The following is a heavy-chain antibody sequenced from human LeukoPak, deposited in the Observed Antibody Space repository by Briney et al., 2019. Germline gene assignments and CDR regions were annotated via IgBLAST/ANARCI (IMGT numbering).Heavy chain of an antibody. CDR2: INWNGGST. CDR3: ARKRGSLTKAYYFDY. V-gene: IGHV3-20*04. Sequence: GGSLRLSCAASGFTFDDYGMSWVRQAPGKGLEWVSGINWNGGSTGYADSVKGRFTISRGNAKNSLYLQMNSLRAEDTALYYCARKRGSLTKAYYFDYWGQGTLVTVSS. CDR1: GFTFDDYG. D-gene: IGHD1-14*01. J-gene: IGHJ4*02.